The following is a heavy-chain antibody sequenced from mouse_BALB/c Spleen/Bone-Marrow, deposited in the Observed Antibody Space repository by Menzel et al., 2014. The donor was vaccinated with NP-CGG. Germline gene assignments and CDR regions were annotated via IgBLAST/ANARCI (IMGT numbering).Heavy chain of an antibody. CDR1: GFTFSSYG. CDR3: ARQDLGNWDD. V-gene: IGHV5-6*01. J-gene: IGHJ2*01. CDR2: ISSGGSYT. D-gene: IGHD4-1*01. Sequence: EVMLVESGGDLVKPGGSLKLSCAASGFTFSSYGMSWVRQTPDKRLEWVATISSGGSYTYYPDSVKGRFNISRDNAKNTLYLQMSSLKSEDTAMYYCARQDLGNWDDWGQGTTLTVSS.